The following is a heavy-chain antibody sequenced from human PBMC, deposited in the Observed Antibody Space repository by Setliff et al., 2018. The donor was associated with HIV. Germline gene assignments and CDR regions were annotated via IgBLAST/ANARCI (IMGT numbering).Heavy chain of an antibody. Sequence: SGGSLRLSCAASGFTFSNFAMSWVRKATGKGPEWVSAISGGGGKTDYADSVKGRFTISRDNSKNTLYLQMNSLRADDTAVYYCAKDRITWYYNFWSGPNFDYWGQGTLVTVSS. CDR2: ISGGGGKT. CDR1: GFTFSNFA. CDR3: AKDRITWYYNFWSGPNFDY. V-gene: IGHV3-23*01. D-gene: IGHD3-3*01. J-gene: IGHJ4*02.